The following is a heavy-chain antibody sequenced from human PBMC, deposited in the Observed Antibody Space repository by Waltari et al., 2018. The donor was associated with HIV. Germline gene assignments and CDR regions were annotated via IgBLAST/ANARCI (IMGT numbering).Heavy chain of an antibody. J-gene: IGHJ2*01. Sequence: QVQLVQSGSELKKPGASVKVSCKASGYTFTSYAMNWVRPAPGQGLEWMGWINTNTGNPTYAQGFTGRFVFSLDTSVSTAYLQICSLKAEDTAVYYCARGEGCSGGSCSDYWYFDLWGRGTLVTVSS. V-gene: IGHV7-4-1*01. CDR2: INTNTGNP. CDR1: GYTFTSYA. CDR3: ARGEGCSGGSCSDYWYFDL. D-gene: IGHD2-15*01.